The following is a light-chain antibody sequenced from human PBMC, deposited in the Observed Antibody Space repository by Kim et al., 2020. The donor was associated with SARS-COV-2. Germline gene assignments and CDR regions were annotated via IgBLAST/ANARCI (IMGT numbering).Light chain of an antibody. CDR3: QQYNNWIT. CDR2: GAS. V-gene: IGKV3-15*01. J-gene: IGKJ5*01. CDR1: QSVSSN. Sequence: SVSQGERAARSCRASQSVSSNLAWYQQKPGQAPRLLINGASTRATGIPARFSGSGSGTEFTLTISSLQSEDFAVYYCQQYNNWITFGQGTRLEIK.